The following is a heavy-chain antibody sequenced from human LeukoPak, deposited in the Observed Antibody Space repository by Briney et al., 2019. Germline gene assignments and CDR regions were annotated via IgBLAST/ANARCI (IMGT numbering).Heavy chain of an antibody. CDR2: ISSSSSYI. CDR1: GFTFSTYN. D-gene: IGHD3-9*01. J-gene: IGHJ4*02. Sequence: GGSLRLSCAASGFTFSTYNMNWVRQAPGKGLEWVSSISSSSSYIYYADSVKGRFTISRDNSKNTLYLQMNSLRAEDTAVYYCLSITILSAGFDYWGQGTLVTVSS. V-gene: IGHV3-21*01. CDR3: LSITILSAGFDY.